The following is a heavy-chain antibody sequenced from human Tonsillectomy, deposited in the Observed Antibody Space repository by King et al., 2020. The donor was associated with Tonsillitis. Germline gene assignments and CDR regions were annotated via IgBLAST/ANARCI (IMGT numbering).Heavy chain of an antibody. J-gene: IGHJ4*02. Sequence: VQLVESGGGLVQPGGSLRLSCAASGFTFSSYSMNWVRQAPGKGLEWVSYISSSSSTIYYADSVKGRFTISRDNAKNSRYLQMNSLRAEDTAGYYCASRINYYDCSGYYPGFDYWGQGTLVTVSS. CDR1: GFTFSSYS. CDR2: ISSSSSTI. D-gene: IGHD3-22*01. V-gene: IGHV3-48*01. CDR3: ASRINYYDCSGYYPGFDY.